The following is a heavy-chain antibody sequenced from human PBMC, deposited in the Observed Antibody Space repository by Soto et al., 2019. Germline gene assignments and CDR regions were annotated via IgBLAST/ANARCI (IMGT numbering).Heavy chain of an antibody. V-gene: IGHV1-69*01. CDR2: IIPIFGTP. CDR3: ARDRDDYGSGNYYNRIDF. CDR1: GGIFSTYA. J-gene: IGHJ4*02. Sequence: QVQLVQSGAEVKKPGSSVKVSCKASGGIFSTYAISWLRQAPGQGLEWMGGIIPIFGTPNYAQRFQGRVTITADECTSTAYMGLSRLGSEDTAVYYCARDRDDYGSGNYYNRIDFWGQGTLVTVSS. D-gene: IGHD3-10*01.